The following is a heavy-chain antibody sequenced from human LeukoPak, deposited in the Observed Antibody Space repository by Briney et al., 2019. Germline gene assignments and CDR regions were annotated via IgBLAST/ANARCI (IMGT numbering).Heavy chain of an antibody. Sequence: GGSLRLSCAASGFTVSDNYMSWVRQAPGKGLEWVSAIYSGGDKYYADSVKGRFTTSRDNTKNSLYLQMNSLRAEDTAVYYCGRTHNYGNIGIFDIWGQGTMVTVSS. CDR1: GFTVSDNY. CDR3: GRTHNYGNIGIFDI. CDR2: IYSGGDK. V-gene: IGHV3-53*01. J-gene: IGHJ3*02. D-gene: IGHD5-18*01.